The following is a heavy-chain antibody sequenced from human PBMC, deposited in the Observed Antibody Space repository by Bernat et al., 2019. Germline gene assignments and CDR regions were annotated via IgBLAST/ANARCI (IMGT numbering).Heavy chain of an antibody. CDR1: GFTFSSYW. V-gene: IGHV3-7*03. Sequence: EVQLVESGGGLVQPGGSLRLSCAASGFTFSSYWMSWVRQAPGKGLEWVANIKQDGSEKYFVDSVKGRFTISRDNAKNSLYLQMNSLRAEDTAMYYCARDSSGYYLSYYFDYWGPGTLVTVSS. CDR2: IKQDGSEK. J-gene: IGHJ4*02. D-gene: IGHD3-22*01. CDR3: ARDSSGYYLSYYFDY.